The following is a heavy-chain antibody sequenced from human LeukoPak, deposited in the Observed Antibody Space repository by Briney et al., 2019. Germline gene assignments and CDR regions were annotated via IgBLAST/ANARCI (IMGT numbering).Heavy chain of an antibody. CDR1: GYTFTSNG. D-gene: IGHD5-18*01. CDR2: INTNTGNP. Sequence: ASVKVSCKASGYTFTSNGMNWARQAPGQGLEWIGWINTNTGNPTYAQGFTGRFVLSSDTSVSTAYLQINSLKAEDTAVYYCARDIYSNGYYYYMDVWGKGTTVTVSS. J-gene: IGHJ6*03. V-gene: IGHV7-4-1*02. CDR3: ARDIYSNGYYYYMDV.